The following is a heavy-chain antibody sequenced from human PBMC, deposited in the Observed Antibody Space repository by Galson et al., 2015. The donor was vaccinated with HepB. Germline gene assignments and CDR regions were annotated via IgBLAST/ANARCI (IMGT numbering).Heavy chain of an antibody. CDR2: ISCSGCAI. V-gene: IGHV3-48*03. Sequence: SLRLSCAASGFTVSDFEMNWVRQAPGKGLEWVSNISCSGCAIYYADSVKGRFTISRDNAKNSLYLQMKSLRVEDTAIYYCARSSNYEFWSGRNAFDIWGQGTMVTASS. CDR3: ARSSNYEFWSGRNAFDI. CDR1: GFTVSDFE. J-gene: IGHJ3*02. D-gene: IGHD3-3*01.